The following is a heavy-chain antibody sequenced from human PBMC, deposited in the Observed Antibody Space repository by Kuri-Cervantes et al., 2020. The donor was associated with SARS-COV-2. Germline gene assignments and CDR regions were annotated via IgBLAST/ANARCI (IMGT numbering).Heavy chain of an antibody. CDR2: INHSGST. Sequence: SETLSLTCAVYGGSFSGYYWSWIRQPPGKGLEWIGEINHSGSTNYNPSLKSRVTISVDTSKNQFSLKLSSVTAADTAVYYCARKMDTAMVIHYWGQGTLVTVSS. D-gene: IGHD5-18*01. CDR1: GGSFSGYY. J-gene: IGHJ4*02. V-gene: IGHV4-34*01. CDR3: ARKMDTAMVIHY.